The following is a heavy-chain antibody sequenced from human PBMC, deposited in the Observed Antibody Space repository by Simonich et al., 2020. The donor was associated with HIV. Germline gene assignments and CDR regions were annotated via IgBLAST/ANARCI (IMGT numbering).Heavy chain of an antibody. CDR3: ARDGRKGSSTSCSDY. CDR2: ISSSSSYI. CDR1: GFTFSSYS. J-gene: IGHJ4*02. V-gene: IGHV3-21*01. Sequence: EVQLVESGGGLVKPGGSLRLSCAASGFTFSSYSMNWVRQAPGKELEWVSSISSSSSYIYYADSVKGRFTISRDNAKNSLYLQMNSLRAEDTAVYYCARDGRKGSSTSCSDYWGQGTLVTVSS. D-gene: IGHD2-2*01.